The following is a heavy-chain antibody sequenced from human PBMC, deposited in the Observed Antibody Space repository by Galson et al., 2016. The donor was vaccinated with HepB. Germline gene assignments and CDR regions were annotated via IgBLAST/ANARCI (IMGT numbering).Heavy chain of an antibody. Sequence: SLRLSCAVSGFTFSSYPMHWVRQAPGKGLEWVEVISFDESDKYYADFVKGRFTISRDSSKNTLYLQMNSLRAEDTAVYYCARVRGRRGPAALDYWGQGTRVTVSS. D-gene: IGHD2-2*01. CDR2: ISFDESDK. CDR3: ARVRGRRGPAALDY. CDR1: GFTFSSYP. V-gene: IGHV3-30*03. J-gene: IGHJ4*02.